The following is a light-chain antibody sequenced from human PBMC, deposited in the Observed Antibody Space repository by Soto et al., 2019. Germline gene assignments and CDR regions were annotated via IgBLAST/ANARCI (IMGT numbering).Light chain of an antibody. J-gene: IGKJ5*01. CDR1: QSVSSN. CDR3: QQYNNWPPIT. V-gene: IGKV3-15*01. Sequence: EIVMTQSPATRSLSPGERSTLSCRTSQSVSSNLAWYQQKPGQAPRLLIYGASTRATGIPARFSGSGSGTEFTLTISSLQSEDFAVYYCQQYNNWPPITFGQGTRLEIK. CDR2: GAS.